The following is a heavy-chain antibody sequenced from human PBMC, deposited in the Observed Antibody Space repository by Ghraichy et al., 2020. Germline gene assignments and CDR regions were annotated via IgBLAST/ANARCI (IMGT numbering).Heavy chain of an antibody. V-gene: IGHV3-23*01. CDR1: GFSFRIYP. J-gene: IGHJ3*02. CDR2: IRGSGDST. Sequence: GGSLRLSCAASGFSFRIYPMNWVRQAPGKGLEWVSTIRGSGDSTTYAASVKGRFTISRDNSKNTLFLQMDSLRAEDTAIYFCAKGFGELRDLWAFDIWGQGTMVTVSS. CDR3: AKGFGELRDLWAFDI. D-gene: IGHD3-10*01.